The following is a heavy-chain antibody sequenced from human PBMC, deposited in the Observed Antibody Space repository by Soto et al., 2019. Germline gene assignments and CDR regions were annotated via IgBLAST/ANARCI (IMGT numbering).Heavy chain of an antibody. J-gene: IGHJ4*02. CDR2: INPNGGST. V-gene: IGHV1-46*01. Sequence: QVQLVQSGAEVKKPGASVKISCKASGYTFIHYYIHWVRQAPGQGLEWMAIINPNGGSTNYAQKFQGRVTVTSVTSTTTVSMELNSLESDDTAVYFCARSLLQGDFWGQGTLVTVSS. CDR1: GYTFIHYY. CDR3: ARSLLQGDF. D-gene: IGHD2-21*01.